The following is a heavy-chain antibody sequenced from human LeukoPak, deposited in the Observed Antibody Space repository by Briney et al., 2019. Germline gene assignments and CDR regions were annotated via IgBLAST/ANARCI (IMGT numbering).Heavy chain of an antibody. Sequence: SGGSLRLSCAASGFTFSSYAMSWVRQAPGKGLKWVSAISGSGGSTYYADSVKGRFTISRDNSKNTLYLQMNSLRAEDTAVYYCAKVGITYYYDSSGYYWDYWGQGTLVTVPS. J-gene: IGHJ4*02. CDR1: GFTFSSYA. CDR3: AKVGITYYYDSSGYYWDY. V-gene: IGHV3-23*01. CDR2: ISGSGGST. D-gene: IGHD3-22*01.